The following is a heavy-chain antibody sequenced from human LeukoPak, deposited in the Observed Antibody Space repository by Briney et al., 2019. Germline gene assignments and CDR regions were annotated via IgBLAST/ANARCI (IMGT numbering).Heavy chain of an antibody. CDR1: GFTFSSYA. Sequence: GGSLRLSCAASGFTFSSYAMHWVRQAPGKGLEYVSAISSNGGSTYYANSVKGRFTISRDNSKNTLYLQMGSLRAEDMAVYYCARGYSSGWYFFDYWGQGTLVTASS. J-gene: IGHJ4*02. CDR3: ARGYSSGWYFFDY. V-gene: IGHV3-64*01. CDR2: ISSNGGST. D-gene: IGHD6-19*01.